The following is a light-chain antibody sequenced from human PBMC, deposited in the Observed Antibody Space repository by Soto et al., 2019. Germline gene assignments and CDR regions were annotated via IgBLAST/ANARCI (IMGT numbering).Light chain of an antibody. Sequence: DVQVTQSPSSLSASVGDRVTITCRASQSINTYFNWYQQKPGKAPNLLIYAASTLQSGVPSRFSGSGSGTDVTLTINSLQPEDSATYFCQQSFTTALTFGQGTKVEVK. V-gene: IGKV1-39*01. CDR3: QQSFTTALT. J-gene: IGKJ1*01. CDR1: QSINTY. CDR2: AAS.